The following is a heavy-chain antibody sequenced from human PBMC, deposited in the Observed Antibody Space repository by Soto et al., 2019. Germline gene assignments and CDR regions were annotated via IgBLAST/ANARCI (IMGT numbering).Heavy chain of an antibody. CDR2: IYPGDSDT. V-gene: IGHV5-51*01. D-gene: IGHD4-17*01. Sequence: WEPLKISWKVSGYSITSYWIGWVRQMPGKGLEWMGIIYPGDSDTRYSPSFQGQVTISADKSISTAYLQWSSLKASDTAMYYCVRRYSSVTNFDYWGQGTPVTVSS. CDR3: VRRYSSVTNFDY. CDR1: GYSITSYW. J-gene: IGHJ4*02.